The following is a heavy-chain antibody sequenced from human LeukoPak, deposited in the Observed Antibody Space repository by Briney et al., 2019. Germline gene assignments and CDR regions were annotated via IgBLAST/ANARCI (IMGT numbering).Heavy chain of an antibody. D-gene: IGHD3-10*01. CDR1: GFTFSSYE. CDR2: ISSSGSTI. V-gene: IGHV3-48*03. Sequence: GGSLRLSCAASGFTFSSYEMNWVRQAPGKGLEWVSYISSSGSTIYYADSVKGRFTISTDNAKNSLYLHINTLRAEDTAVYYCARDLVWFGEPKGYYNYMDVWGKGTTVTVSS. CDR3: ARDLVWFGEPKGYYNYMDV. J-gene: IGHJ6*03.